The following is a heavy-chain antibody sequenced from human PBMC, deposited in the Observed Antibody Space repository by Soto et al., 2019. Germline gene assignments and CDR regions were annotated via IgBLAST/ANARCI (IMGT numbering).Heavy chain of an antibody. J-gene: IGHJ4*02. CDR1: GYTFTSYD. V-gene: IGHV1-8*01. Sequence: ASVKVSCKASGYTFTSYDINWVRQATGQELEWMGWMKTNSGKKGYAQKYQKRINMTKNKYISTAYMELSSLRSEDTAVYYCAMAGINGYHFDYWGQGTLVTAPKGLSEGLLQGFWLHLYCARDPPPPDYWGQGTLVTVSS. CDR3: AMAGINGYHFDYWGQGTLVTAPKGLSEGLLQGFWLHLYCARDPPPPDY. CDR2: MKTNSGKK. D-gene: IGHD6-19*01.